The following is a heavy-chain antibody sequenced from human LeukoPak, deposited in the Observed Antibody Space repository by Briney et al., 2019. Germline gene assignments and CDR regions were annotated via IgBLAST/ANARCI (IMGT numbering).Heavy chain of an antibody. J-gene: IGHJ4*02. CDR2: IRGGGVTT. CDR3: ATPWTPVATFHRLDS. Sequence: GASLSLSCAASGFTFTSYAMSWFRQAPGKGLEGFSTIRGGGVTTYYAASVKGRFTISRDNSKNTVYLQMNSLRAEDTAIYYCATPWTPVATFHRLDSWGQGTLVTVSS. D-gene: IGHD2-15*01. CDR1: GFTFTSYA. V-gene: IGHV3-23*01.